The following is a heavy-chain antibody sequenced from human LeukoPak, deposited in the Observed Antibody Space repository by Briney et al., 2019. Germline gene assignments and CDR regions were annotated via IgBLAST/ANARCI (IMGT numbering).Heavy chain of an antibody. Sequence: ASVKVSCKAPGYTFTGYYMHWVRQAPGQGLEWMGWINPNIGGTNYAQKFQGRVTMARDTSPSTAYMELRRLRSADTAVYYSARGRRGSYNSHYDYYMHVWGKETTLTVSS. CDR2: INPNIGGT. CDR1: GYTFTGYY. V-gene: IGHV1-2*02. CDR3: ARGRRGSYNSHYDYYMHV. D-gene: IGHD1-26*01. J-gene: IGHJ6*03.